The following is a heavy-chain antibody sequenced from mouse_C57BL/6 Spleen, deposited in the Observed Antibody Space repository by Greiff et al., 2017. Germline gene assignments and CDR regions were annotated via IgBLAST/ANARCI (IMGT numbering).Heavy chain of an antibody. CDR1: GYAFSSSW. J-gene: IGHJ2*01. V-gene: IGHV1-82*01. D-gene: IGHD1-2*01. CDR3: AREDYYGLDY. CDR2: IYPGDGDT. Sequence: VQLQQSGPELVKPGASVKISCKASGYAFSSSWMNWVKQRPGKGLEWIGRIYPGDGDTNYNGKFKGKATLTADKSSSTAYMQLRSLTSEDSAVYFCAREDYYGLDYWGQGTTLTVSS.